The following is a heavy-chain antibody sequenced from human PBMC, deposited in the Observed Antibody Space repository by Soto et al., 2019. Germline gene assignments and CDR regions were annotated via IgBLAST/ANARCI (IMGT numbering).Heavy chain of an antibody. V-gene: IGHV3-74*01. J-gene: IGHJ3*02. CDR3: AREATELLWFGPGAFDI. D-gene: IGHD3-10*01. Sequence: EVQLVESGGGLVQPGGSLRLSCAASGFTFSSYWMHWVRQAPGKGLVWVSRINSDGSSTSYADSVKGRFTISRDNAKNTLYLQMNSLRAEDTAVYYCAREATELLWFGPGAFDIWGQGTMVTVSS. CDR1: GFTFSSYW. CDR2: INSDGSST.